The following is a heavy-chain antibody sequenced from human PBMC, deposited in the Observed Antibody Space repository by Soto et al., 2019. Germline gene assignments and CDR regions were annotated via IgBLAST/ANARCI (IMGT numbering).Heavy chain of an antibody. Sequence: GESLKISCKGSGYSFTKYWIGSVRQMPGKGLEWMAIIYPDESDTRYSPSFQGPVTISADQSISTAYLQWSSLKASDPTMYYCARLVRGVIISVVLDWGQGTVGIGSS. CDR2: IYPDESDT. CDR3: ARLVRGVIISVVLD. J-gene: IGHJ4*02. CDR1: GYSFTKYW. V-gene: IGHV5-51*01. D-gene: IGHD3-10*01.